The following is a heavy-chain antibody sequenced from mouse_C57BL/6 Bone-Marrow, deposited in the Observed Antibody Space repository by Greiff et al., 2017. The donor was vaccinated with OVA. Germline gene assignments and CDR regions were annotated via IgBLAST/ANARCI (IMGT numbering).Heavy chain of an antibody. Sequence: QVQLQQPGAELVKPGASVKLSCKASGYTFTSYWMHWVKQRPGQGLEWIGMIHPNSGSTNYNEKFKSKATLTVDKSSSTAYMQLSSLTSEDSAVYYCARTPFITTDYYAMDYWGQGTSVTVSS. CDR3: ARTPFITTDYYAMDY. J-gene: IGHJ4*01. V-gene: IGHV1-64*01. CDR2: IHPNSGST. CDR1: GYTFTSYW. D-gene: IGHD1-1*01.